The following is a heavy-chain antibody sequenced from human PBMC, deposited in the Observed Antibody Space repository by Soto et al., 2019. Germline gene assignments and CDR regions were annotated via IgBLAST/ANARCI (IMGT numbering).Heavy chain of an antibody. J-gene: IGHJ4*02. Sequence: SETLSLTCTVSGGSISSYYWSWIRQPPGKGLEWIGYIYYSGSTNYNPSLKSRVTISVDTSKNQFSLKLSSVTAADTAVYYCAREGEQLVLDYWGQGTLVTVSS. CDR2: IYYSGST. CDR3: AREGEQLVLDY. CDR1: GGSISSYY. D-gene: IGHD6-6*01. V-gene: IGHV4-59*01.